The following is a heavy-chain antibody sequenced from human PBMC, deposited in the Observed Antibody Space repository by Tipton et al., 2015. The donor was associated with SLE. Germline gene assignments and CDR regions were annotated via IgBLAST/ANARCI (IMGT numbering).Heavy chain of an antibody. J-gene: IGHJ4*02. V-gene: IGHV4-39*01. Sequence: TLSLTCTVSGGSISSSSYYWGGIRQPPGKGLEWIGSIYYSGSTYYNPSLKSRVTISEDTSRNQFSLKLTSVTAADTAVYYCVGWGSSGYYYGFDYWGQGTLVTVSS. CDR1: GGSISSSSYY. CDR2: IYYSGST. D-gene: IGHD3-22*01. CDR3: VGWGSSGYYYGFDY.